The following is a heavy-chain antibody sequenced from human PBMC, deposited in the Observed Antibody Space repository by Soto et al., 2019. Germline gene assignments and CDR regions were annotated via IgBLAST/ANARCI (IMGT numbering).Heavy chain of an antibody. CDR3: ARDGTCSGGSCWGDYYYGMDV. CDR1: GYTFTSYG. CDR2: ISAYNGNT. D-gene: IGHD2-15*01. Sequence: ASVKVSCKASGYTFTSYGISWVRQAPGQGLEWMGWISAYNGNTNYAQKLQGRVNMTTDTSTSTAYMELRSLRSDDTAVYYCARDGTCSGGSCWGDYYYGMDVWGQGTTVTVSS. V-gene: IGHV1-18*01. J-gene: IGHJ6*02.